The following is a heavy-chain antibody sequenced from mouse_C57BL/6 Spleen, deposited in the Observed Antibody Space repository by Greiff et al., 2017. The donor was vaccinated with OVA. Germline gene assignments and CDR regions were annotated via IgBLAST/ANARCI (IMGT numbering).Heavy chain of an antibody. V-gene: IGHV1-52*01. CDR2: IDPSDSET. Sequence: QVQLQQPGAELVRPGSSVKLSCKASGYTFTSYWMHWVKQRPIQGLEWIGNIDPSDSETHYNQKFKDKATLTVDKSSSTAYMQLSSRTSEDSAVYYGAREGGGGNFYAMDYWGQGTSVTVSS. CDR1: GYTFTSYW. J-gene: IGHJ4*01. D-gene: IGHD2-1*01. CDR3: AREGGGGNFYAMDY.